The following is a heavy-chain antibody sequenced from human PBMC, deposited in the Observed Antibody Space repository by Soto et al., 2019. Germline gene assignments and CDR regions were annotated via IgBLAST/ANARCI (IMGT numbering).Heavy chain of an antibody. J-gene: IGHJ6*02. CDR2: IIPIFGTA. CDR1: GGTFSSYA. CDR3: VNGYEFYYYGMDV. Sequence: GASVKVSCKASGGTFSSYAISWVRQAPGQGLEWMGGIIPIFGTANYAQKFQGRVTITADESTSTAYMELSSLRSEDTAVYYCVNGYEFYYYGMDVWGQGTTVTVSS. V-gene: IGHV1-69*13. D-gene: IGHD5-18*01.